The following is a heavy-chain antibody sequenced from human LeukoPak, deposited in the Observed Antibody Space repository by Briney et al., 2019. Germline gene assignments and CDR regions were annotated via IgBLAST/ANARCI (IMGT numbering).Heavy chain of an antibody. V-gene: IGHV4-30-2*01. Sequence: SQTLSLTCTVSGGSISSGGYYWSWIRQPPGKGLEWIGYIYHSGSTYYNPSLKSRVTISVDRSKNQFSLKLSSVTAADTAVYYCARQSYCSSTSCSLYWGQGTLVTVSS. D-gene: IGHD2-2*01. CDR1: GGSISSGGYY. CDR3: ARQSYCSSTSCSLY. CDR2: IYHSGST. J-gene: IGHJ4*02.